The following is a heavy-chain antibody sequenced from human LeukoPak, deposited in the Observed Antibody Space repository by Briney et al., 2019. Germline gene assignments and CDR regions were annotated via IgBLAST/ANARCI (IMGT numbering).Heavy chain of an antibody. Sequence: ALVKVSCKASGYTFTSYGISWVRQAPGQGLEWMGWISAYNGNTNYAQKLQGRVTMTTDTSTSTAYMELRSLRSDDTAVYYCARGEGWYCSSTSCYDTYYYYGMDVWGQGTTVTVSS. D-gene: IGHD2-2*01. CDR1: GYTFTSYG. J-gene: IGHJ6*02. CDR3: ARGEGWYCSSTSCYDTYYYYGMDV. V-gene: IGHV1-18*01. CDR2: ISAYNGNT.